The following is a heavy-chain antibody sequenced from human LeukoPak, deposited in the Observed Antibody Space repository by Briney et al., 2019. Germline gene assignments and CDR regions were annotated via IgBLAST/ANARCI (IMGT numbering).Heavy chain of an antibody. V-gene: IGHV4-61*02. D-gene: IGHD6-13*01. CDR3: ARVGIAAAGTALTKYQNFDP. CDR1: GGSISSGNYY. CDR2: IYISGST. J-gene: IGHJ5*02. Sequence: PSETLSLTCTVSGGSISSGNYYWSWIRQPAGKGLEWIGRIYISGSTNYNPSLKSRVSMSVDTSKNQFSLKLSSVTAADTAVYYCARVGIAAAGTALTKYQNFDPWGQGTLDTVSS.